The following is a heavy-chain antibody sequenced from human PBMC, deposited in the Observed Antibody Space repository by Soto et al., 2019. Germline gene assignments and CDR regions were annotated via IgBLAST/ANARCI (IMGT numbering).Heavy chain of an antibody. CDR2: IYPGDSDT. J-gene: IGHJ6*02. V-gene: IGHV5-51*01. CDR1: GNSFTSYW. D-gene: IGHD3-22*01. Sequence: GGSLKISFRGSGNSFTSYWIGWWGQMPGKGLEWMGIIYPGDSDTRYSPSFQGQVTISADKSISTAYLQWSSLKASGTAMYYCARSGSYSHYYYYGMDVWGQGTTVTVSS. CDR3: ARSGSYSHYYYYGMDV.